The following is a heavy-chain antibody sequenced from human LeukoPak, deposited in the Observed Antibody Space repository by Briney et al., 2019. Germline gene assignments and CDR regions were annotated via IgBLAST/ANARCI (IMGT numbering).Heavy chain of an antibody. CDR1: GFTFSSYW. CDR3: ARVGDNDAFDI. J-gene: IGHJ3*02. CDR2: INSDGSST. D-gene: IGHD4-17*01. Sequence: GGSLRLSCAASGFTFSSYWMHWVRQAPGKGLVWVSRINSDGSSTSYADSVKGRFTISRDNAKNSLYLQMNSLRAEDMAVYYCARVGDNDAFDIWGQGTMVTVSS. V-gene: IGHV3-74*01.